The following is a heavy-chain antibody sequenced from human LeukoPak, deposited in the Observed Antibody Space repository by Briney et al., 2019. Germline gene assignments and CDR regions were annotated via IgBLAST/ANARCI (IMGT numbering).Heavy chain of an antibody. D-gene: IGHD4/OR15-4a*01. CDR1: GLTFTSYG. V-gene: IGHV1-18*01. CDR3: ARDWEGANLRPIDY. Sequence: ASVNVSCTASGLTFTSYGISWVRQAPGQGLEWMGCISAYNGNTNYAPKLQGRVTMTTDRSRSTAYMERRRLRPDQPPGHNVARDWEGANLRPIDYLGQGTLVSVSS. CDR2: ISAYNGNT. J-gene: IGHJ4*02.